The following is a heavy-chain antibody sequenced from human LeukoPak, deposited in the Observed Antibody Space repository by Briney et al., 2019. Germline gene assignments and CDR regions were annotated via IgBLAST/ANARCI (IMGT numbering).Heavy chain of an antibody. Sequence: GGSLRLSCTASGFTFSGSAMHWVRQASGKGLEWVGRIRTKANNYATVYAASVKGRFTISRDDSKNTAYLQMNSLKTEDTAVYYCAKDLSRAALNDYWGQGTLVTVSS. CDR3: AKDLSRAALNDY. CDR1: GFTFSGSA. J-gene: IGHJ4*02. V-gene: IGHV3-73*01. CDR2: IRTKANNYAT. D-gene: IGHD6-6*01.